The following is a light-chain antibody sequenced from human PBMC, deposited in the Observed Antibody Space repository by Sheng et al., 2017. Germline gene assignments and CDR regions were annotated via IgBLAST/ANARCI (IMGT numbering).Light chain of an antibody. Sequence: SFELTQPPSMSVSPGQTVKIDCSGDKLGDKYLSWYLQKPGRSPVLVIYQHTKRPSGIPERISGSLSGNTATLTISETQAMDEGDYYCQVWGRSTGVFGGGTKLTVL. V-gene: IGLV3-1*01. CDR2: QHT. CDR1: KLGDKY. CDR3: QVWGRSTGV. J-gene: IGLJ3*02.